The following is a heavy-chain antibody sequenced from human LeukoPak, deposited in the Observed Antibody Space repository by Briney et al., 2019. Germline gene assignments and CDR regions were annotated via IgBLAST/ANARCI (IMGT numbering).Heavy chain of an antibody. V-gene: IGHV3-23*01. J-gene: IGHJ5*02. D-gene: IGHD3-22*01. CDR1: GFTFSSYA. CDR2: ISGSGGST. Sequence: GGSLRLSCAASGFTFSSYAMSWVRQAPGKGLEWVSAISGSGGSTYYADSGKGRFTISRDSSKNTFYLQMNSLTAGATAVYYCAKDLGYYDTSGSFNNWFDPWGQGTLVTVSS. CDR3: AKDLGYYDTSGSFNNWFDP.